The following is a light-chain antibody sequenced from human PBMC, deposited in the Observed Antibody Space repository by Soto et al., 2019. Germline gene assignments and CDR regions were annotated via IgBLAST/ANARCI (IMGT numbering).Light chain of an antibody. CDR3: QQYGSSPWT. J-gene: IGKJ1*01. CDR2: GAS. Sequence: EIVLTQSPGTLSLSPGETATLSCRASQSVSSYYLAWYQQKPGQAPRLLIYGASSRATGIPDRFSGSGSGTDFTLTISRLEPEDFAVYYCQQYGSSPWTFGQGTKVDIK. CDR1: QSVSSYY. V-gene: IGKV3-20*01.